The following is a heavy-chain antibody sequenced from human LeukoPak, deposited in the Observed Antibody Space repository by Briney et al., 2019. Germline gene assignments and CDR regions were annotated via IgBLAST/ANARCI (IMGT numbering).Heavy chain of an antibody. CDR1: GFTFSSYS. CDR2: ISSSSSYI. Sequence: AGGSLRLSCAASGFTFSSYSMNWVRQAPGKGLEWVSSISSSSSYIYYADSVKGRFTISRDNAKNSLYLQMNSLRAEDTAVYYCARGGVGYCSSTSCYEYFDHWGQGTLVTVSS. CDR3: ARGGVGYCSSTSCYEYFDH. D-gene: IGHD2-2*01. J-gene: IGHJ4*02. V-gene: IGHV3-21*01.